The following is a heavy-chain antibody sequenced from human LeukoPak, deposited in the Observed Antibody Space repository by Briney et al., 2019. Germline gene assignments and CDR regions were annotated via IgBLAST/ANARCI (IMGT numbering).Heavy chain of an antibody. J-gene: IGHJ4*02. CDR2: IHYSGTT. Sequence: SETLSLTCTVSGGSVSSDTYYWSWIRQPPGKGLEWIGYIHYSGTTNYNPSLKSRVTISVDTSKNQFSLKLSSVTAADAAVYYCASRYDYSNYIDYWGQGTLVTVSS. V-gene: IGHV4-61*01. D-gene: IGHD4-11*01. CDR3: ASRYDYSNYIDY. CDR1: GGSVSSDTYY.